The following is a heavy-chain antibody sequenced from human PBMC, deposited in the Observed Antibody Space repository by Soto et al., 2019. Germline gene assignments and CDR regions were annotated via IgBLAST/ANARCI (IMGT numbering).Heavy chain of an antibody. CDR1: GYTFTSYG. J-gene: IGHJ4*02. CDR2: ISSYNGNT. Sequence: QVQLVQSGAEVKKPGASVKVSCKASGYTFTSYGISWVRQAPGQGLEWMGWISSYNGNTNYAQKLQGRVTMTTDTSTSTAYMELRSLRSDDTAVYYCARYQGYSSSWHGRANAIDYWGQGTLVTVSS. V-gene: IGHV1-18*01. D-gene: IGHD6-13*01. CDR3: ARYQGYSSSWHGRANAIDY.